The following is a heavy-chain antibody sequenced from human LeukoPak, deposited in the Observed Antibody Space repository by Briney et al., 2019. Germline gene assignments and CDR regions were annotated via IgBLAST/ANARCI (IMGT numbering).Heavy chain of an antibody. CDR3: ARAFQYDYDTSNYYPDRLEFDY. J-gene: IGHJ4*02. D-gene: IGHD3-22*01. V-gene: IGHV4-39*07. CDR2: IYYSGST. CDR1: GGSISSSSYY. Sequence: TSETLSLTCTVSGGSISSSSYYWGWIRQPPGKGLEWIGSIYYSGSTYYNPSLKSRVTISVDTSKNQFSLKLSSVTAADTAVYYCARAFQYDYDTSNYYPDRLEFDYWGQGSLVTVSS.